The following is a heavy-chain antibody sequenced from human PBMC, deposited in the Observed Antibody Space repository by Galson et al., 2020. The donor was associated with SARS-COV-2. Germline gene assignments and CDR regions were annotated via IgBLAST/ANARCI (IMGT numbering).Heavy chain of an antibody. CDR2: ISSSSSYI. Sequence: NSGGSLRLSCAASGFTFSSYSMNWVRQAPGKGLEWVSSISSSSSYIYYADSVKGRFTISRDNAKNSLYLQMNSLRAEDTAVYYCARLGGYSYGHGYWGQGTLVTVSS. CDR3: ARLGGYSYGHGY. D-gene: IGHD5-18*01. V-gene: IGHV3-21*01. CDR1: GFTFSSYS. J-gene: IGHJ4*02.